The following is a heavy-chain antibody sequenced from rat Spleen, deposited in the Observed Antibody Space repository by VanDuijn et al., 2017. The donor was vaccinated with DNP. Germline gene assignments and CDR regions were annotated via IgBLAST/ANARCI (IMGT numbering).Heavy chain of an antibody. CDR2: IIYDGSST. V-gene: IGHV5-17*01. CDR1: GFTFSDYA. J-gene: IGHJ3*01. CDR3: ASLLLPNWFTY. D-gene: IGHD1-1*01. Sequence: EVQLVESGGGLVRPGNSLKLSCAASGFTFSDYAMAWVRQSPKKGLEWVATIIYDGSSTYYRDSVKGRFTMSRDNAKSTLYLQMDSLRSEETATYYCASLLLPNWFTYWGQGTLVTVSS.